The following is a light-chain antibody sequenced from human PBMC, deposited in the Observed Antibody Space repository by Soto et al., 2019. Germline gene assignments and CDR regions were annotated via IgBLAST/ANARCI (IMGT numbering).Light chain of an antibody. V-gene: IGKV3-15*01. J-gene: IGKJ1*01. Sequence: EVVMTQSPATLSVSPGGRATLSCRASQSVSSNLAWYQQKPGQAPRLLIYGVSTRATGIPARFSGSGSGTEFTLTISSLQSEDFAVYYCQQYYNWPPWTFGQGTKVEI. CDR2: GVS. CDR3: QQYYNWPPWT. CDR1: QSVSSN.